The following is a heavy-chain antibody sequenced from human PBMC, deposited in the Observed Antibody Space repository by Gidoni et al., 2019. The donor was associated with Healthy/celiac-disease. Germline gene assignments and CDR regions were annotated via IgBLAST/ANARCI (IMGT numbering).Heavy chain of an antibody. CDR2: SRSKAYGGTT. CDR1: GFTFGGYA. V-gene: IGHV3-49*05. Sequence: EVQLVESGGGLVKPGRSLRLSCTASGFTFGGYAMSWFRQAPGKGLEWGGFSRSKAYGGTTEYAASVKGRFTISRDDYKSIAYLQMNSLKTEDTAVYYCTRAYYYDSSGYPIDYWGQGTLVTVST. CDR3: TRAYYYDSSGYPIDY. D-gene: IGHD3-22*01. J-gene: IGHJ4*02.